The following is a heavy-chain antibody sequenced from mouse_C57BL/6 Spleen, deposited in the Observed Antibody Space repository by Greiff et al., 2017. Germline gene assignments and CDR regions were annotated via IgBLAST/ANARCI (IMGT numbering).Heavy chain of an antibody. CDR2: ISSGSSTI. CDR1: GFTFSDYG. Sequence: EVKLMESGGGLVKPGGSLKLSCAASGFTFSDYGMHWVRQAPEKGLEWVAYISSGSSTIYYADTVKGRFTISRDNAKNTLFLQMTSLRSEDTAMYYCARDDYDLGFAYWGQGTLVTVSA. D-gene: IGHD2-4*01. CDR3: ARDDYDLGFAY. V-gene: IGHV5-17*01. J-gene: IGHJ3*01.